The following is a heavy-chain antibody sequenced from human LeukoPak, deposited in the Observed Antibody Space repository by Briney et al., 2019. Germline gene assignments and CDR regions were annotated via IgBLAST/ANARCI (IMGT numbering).Heavy chain of an antibody. CDR2: ISVYNGNT. J-gene: IGHJ4*02. V-gene: IGHV1-18*04. CDR3: ARVRGPSSITMIVVRLYYFDS. Sequence: ASVKVSCKASGYTFTGYYMHWVRQAPGQGLEWMGWISVYNGNTNYAQKFQGRVTMTTDTSTSTVYMELRSLRSDDTAVYYCARVRGPSSITMIVVRLYYFDSWGQGTLVTVSS. CDR1: GYTFTGYY. D-gene: IGHD3-22*01.